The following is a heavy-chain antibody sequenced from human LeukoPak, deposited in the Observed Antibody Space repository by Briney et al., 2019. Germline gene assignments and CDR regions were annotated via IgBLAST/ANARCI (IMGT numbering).Heavy chain of an antibody. J-gene: IGHJ4*02. D-gene: IGHD2-15*01. CDR2: ISFGECSE. CDR3: AKEVVCGSPYFDY. V-gene: IGHV3-30*18. CDR1: GFPFSNYG. Sequence: GGSLRLSCAASGFPFSNYGMHWVSHAPGKGLEWVALISFGECSEYYADSVKGRFSISRDNSKNTLYLQMNNARVDDTAVYYCAKEVVCGSPYFDYWGQGTLVTVSS.